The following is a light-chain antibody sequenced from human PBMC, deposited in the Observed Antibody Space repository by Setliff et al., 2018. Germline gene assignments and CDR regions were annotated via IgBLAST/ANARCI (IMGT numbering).Light chain of an antibody. Sequence: QSALTQPASVSGSPGQSITISCTGTSNDVGAYKYVSWYQQHPGKAPKLMIFDVSNRPSGVSNRFSGSKSGNTASLTISGLQAADEADYYCSSYTSSVTWVFGGGTKVTVL. J-gene: IGLJ3*02. CDR2: DVS. CDR3: SSYTSSVTWV. V-gene: IGLV2-14*03. CDR1: SNDVGAYKY.